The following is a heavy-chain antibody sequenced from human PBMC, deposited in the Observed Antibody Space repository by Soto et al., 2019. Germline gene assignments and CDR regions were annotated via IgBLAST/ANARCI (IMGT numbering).Heavy chain of an antibody. V-gene: IGHV4-4*02. D-gene: IGHD2-2*01. CDR2: VYHSGST. J-gene: IGHJ4*02. CDR1: GGSISTNNW. CDR3: ARAKLCNSLSCPHSFDT. Sequence: QVHLQESGPGLVNASGTLSPTCGVSGGSISTNNWWSWVRQTPGQGLEWIAEVYHSGSTNCNPSLKSRLTISVDQSKNQFSLRLTSVTAADSAVYYCARAKLCNSLSCPHSFDTWGQGTLVSVSS.